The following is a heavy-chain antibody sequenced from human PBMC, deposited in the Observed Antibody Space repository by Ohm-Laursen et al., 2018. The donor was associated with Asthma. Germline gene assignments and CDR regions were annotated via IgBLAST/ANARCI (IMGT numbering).Heavy chain of an antibody. CDR3: AREMTVETRAFDI. Sequence: TLSLTCTVSGAPVASGAHYWTWVRQPPGEALEWIGNIFFTGSTDYNPSLSSRLTISVDTSTSQFSLKLSSVTAADTAVYYCAREMTVETRAFDIWGQGRMVTVSS. CDR1: GAPVASGAHY. J-gene: IGHJ3*02. V-gene: IGHV4-31*03. D-gene: IGHD4-23*01. CDR2: IFFTGST.